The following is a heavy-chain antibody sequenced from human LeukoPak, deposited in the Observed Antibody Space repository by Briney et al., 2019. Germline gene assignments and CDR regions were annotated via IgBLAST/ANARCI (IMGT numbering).Heavy chain of an antibody. CDR1: GGSISSSSYY. J-gene: IGHJ1*01. CDR2: IYYSGST. Sequence: SETLSLTCTVSGGSISSSSYYWGWIRQPPGKGLEWIGYIYYSGSTNYNPSLKSRVTISVDTSKNQLSLKLTSVTATDTAVYYCARVAAGIGFFQHWGQGTLVTVSS. D-gene: IGHD6-13*01. V-gene: IGHV4-61*05. CDR3: ARVAAGIGFFQH.